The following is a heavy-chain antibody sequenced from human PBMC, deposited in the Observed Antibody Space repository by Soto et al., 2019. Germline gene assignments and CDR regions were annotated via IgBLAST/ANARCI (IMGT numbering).Heavy chain of an antibody. CDR1: GDSIRSGSYY. Sequence: PSETLSLTCTVSGDSIRSGSYYWGWIRQPPGKGLEWIGSIYYSGSTYYNPSLKSRVTISVDTSKNQFSLKLSSVTAADTAVYYCARRHYYDSSGRYNWFDPWGQGTLVTVSS. CDR2: IYYSGST. CDR3: ARRHYYDSSGRYNWFDP. J-gene: IGHJ5*02. V-gene: IGHV4-39*01. D-gene: IGHD3-22*01.